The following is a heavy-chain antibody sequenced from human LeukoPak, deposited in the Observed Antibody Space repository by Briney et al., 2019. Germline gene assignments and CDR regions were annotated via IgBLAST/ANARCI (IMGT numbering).Heavy chain of an antibody. CDR2: IYYSGST. V-gene: IGHV4-39*01. J-gene: IGHJ6*03. CDR3: ARSPVWYYYGSGSRKKYYYYYMDV. Sequence: SETLSLTCTVSGGSISSSSYYWGWIRQPPGKGLEWIGSIYYSGSTYYNPSLKSRVTISVDTSKNQFSLKLSSVTAADTAVYYCARSPVWYYYGSGSRKKYYYYYMDVWGKGTTVTVSS. D-gene: IGHD3-10*01. CDR1: GGSISSSSYY.